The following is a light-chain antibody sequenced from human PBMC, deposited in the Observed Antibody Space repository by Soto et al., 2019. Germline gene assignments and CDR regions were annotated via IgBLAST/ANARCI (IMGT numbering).Light chain of an antibody. CDR3: QQSYSNIWT. CDR2: GAS. CDR1: QSISSY. J-gene: IGKJ1*01. Sequence: DIQMTQSPSSLSASVGDRVTVTCRASQSISSYLNWYQHKPGKAPKLLIHGASSLQSGVPPRFSGTGSGTDFTLTISSLQPEDFATYYCQQSYSNIWTFGQGTKVDIK. V-gene: IGKV1-39*01.